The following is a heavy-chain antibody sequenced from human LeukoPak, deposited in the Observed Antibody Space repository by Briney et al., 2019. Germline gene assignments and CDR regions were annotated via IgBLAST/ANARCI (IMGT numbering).Heavy chain of an antibody. J-gene: IGHJ4*02. CDR3: ARGPGGYHNT. CDR1: EFSVGSNY. Sequence: GVSLRLSCAASEFSVGSNYMTWVRQAPGKGLEWVSLIYSGGSTYYADSVKGRFTISRDNSKNTLYLQMNSLRAEDTAVYYCARGPGGYHNTGGQGTLVTVSS. V-gene: IGHV3-66*01. CDR2: IYSGGST. D-gene: IGHD5-12*01.